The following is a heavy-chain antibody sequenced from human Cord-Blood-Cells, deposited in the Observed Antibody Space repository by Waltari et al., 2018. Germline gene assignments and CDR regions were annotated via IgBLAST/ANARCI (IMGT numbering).Heavy chain of an antibody. V-gene: IGHV3-74*01. CDR2: INSDGSNT. J-gene: IGHJ6*02. Sequence: EVQLVESGGGLVQPGGSLRLSCAASGFTFSSYWMHWVRQAPGKGLVGVSRINSDGSNTSYADAVKGRFTISRDNAKNTLYLQMNSLRAEDTAVYYCARVGDYYYYGMDVWGQGTTVTVSS. CDR3: ARVGDYYYYGMDV. CDR1: GFTFSSYW.